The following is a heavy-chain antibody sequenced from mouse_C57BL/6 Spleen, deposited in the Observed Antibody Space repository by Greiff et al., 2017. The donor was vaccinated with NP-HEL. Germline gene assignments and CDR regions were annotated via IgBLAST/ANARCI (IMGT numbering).Heavy chain of an antibody. J-gene: IGHJ4*01. Sequence: EVKLQQSGPELVKPGASVKISCKASGYSFTGYYMNWVKQSPEKSLEWIGEINPSTGGTTYNQKFKAKATLTVDKSSSTAYMQLKSLTSEDSAVYYCARRTGTGAMDYWGQGTSVTVSS. CDR2: INPSTGGT. V-gene: IGHV1-42*01. D-gene: IGHD4-1*01. CDR1: GYSFTGYY. CDR3: ARRTGTGAMDY.